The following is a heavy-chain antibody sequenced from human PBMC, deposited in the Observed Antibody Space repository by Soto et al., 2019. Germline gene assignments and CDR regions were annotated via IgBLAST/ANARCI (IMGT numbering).Heavy chain of an antibody. J-gene: IGHJ3*02. CDR3: ARSARGGDAFDI. CDR2: IYPGDSDT. CDR1: GYSFTSYW. V-gene: IGHV5-51*01. D-gene: IGHD2-15*01. Sequence: GGSLKISCKGSGYSFTSYWMGWVRQMPGKGLEWMGIIYPGDSDTRYSPSFQGQVTISPDKSISTAYLQWSSLKASATPMYYSARSARGGDAFDIWGQGTMVTVSS.